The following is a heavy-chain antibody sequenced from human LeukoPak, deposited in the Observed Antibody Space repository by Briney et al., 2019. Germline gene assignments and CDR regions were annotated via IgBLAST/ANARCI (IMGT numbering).Heavy chain of an antibody. J-gene: IGHJ4*02. V-gene: IGHV3-23*01. CDR1: GFTFNSYA. D-gene: IGHD3-3*01. Sequence: QAGGSLRLSCAASGFTFNSYAMSWVRQAPGKGLEWVSAISGSGGSTYYADSVKGRFTISRDNSKNTLYLQMNSLRAEDTAVYYCAKDRFLEWYYAYWGQGTLVTVSS. CDR2: ISGSGGST. CDR3: AKDRFLEWYYAY.